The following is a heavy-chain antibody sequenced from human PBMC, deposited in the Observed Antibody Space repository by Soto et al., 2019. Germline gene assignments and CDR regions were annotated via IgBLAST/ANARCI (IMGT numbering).Heavy chain of an antibody. Sequence: QVQLVQSGAEVKKPGSSVKVSCKASGYTFTSYGISWVRQAPGQGLEWMGWISAYNGNTHYAQKLQGRVTMTTDTSTSTASMELRSLRSAATAVYDCAGGESFVDYWGPGTRVPVSS. J-gene: IGHJ4*02. CDR3: AGGESFVDY. D-gene: IGHD3-10*01. CDR1: GYTFTSYG. CDR2: ISAYNGNT. V-gene: IGHV1-18*01.